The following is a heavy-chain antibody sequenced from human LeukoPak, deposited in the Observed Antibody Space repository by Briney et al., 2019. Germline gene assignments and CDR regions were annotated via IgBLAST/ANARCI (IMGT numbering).Heavy chain of an antibody. CDR1: GGSISSSRYY. J-gene: IGHJ4*02. V-gene: IGHV4-39*01. D-gene: IGHD3-16*02. CDR3: ARHEYYDYVWGSYRSYYFDY. Sequence: TSETLSLTCTVSGGSISSSRYYWGWIRQPPGKGLEWIGSIYYSGSTYYNPSLKSRVTISVDTSKNQSSLKLSSVTAADTAVYYCARHEYYDYVWGSYRSYYFDYWGQGTLVTVSS. CDR2: IYYSGST.